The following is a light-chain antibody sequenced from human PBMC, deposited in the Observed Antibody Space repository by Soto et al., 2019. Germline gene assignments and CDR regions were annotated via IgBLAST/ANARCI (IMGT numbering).Light chain of an antibody. J-gene: IGKJ4*01. CDR1: QDISDY. CDR2: DAS. CDR3: QQYDNIPLT. Sequence: DFPMTQSPSSLSASVGDRVTITCQASQDISDYLKWYQQKPGAAPKLLIYDASTLQAGVQSRFSGSEYGTEFTFTISSLQPEDVATYYCQQYDNIPLTFGGGTKVEIK. V-gene: IGKV1-33*01.